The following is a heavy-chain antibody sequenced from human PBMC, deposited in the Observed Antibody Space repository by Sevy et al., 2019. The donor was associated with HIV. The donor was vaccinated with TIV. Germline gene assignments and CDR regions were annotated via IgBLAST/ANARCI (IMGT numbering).Heavy chain of an antibody. Sequence: GGSLRLSCAASGFTFSSYEMNWVRQAPGKGLEWISYISSSGSTIYYADSVKGRFTISRDNAKNSLYLQMNSLRAEDTAVYYCPRGITIFGVAYYYYGMDVWGQGTTVTVSS. CDR1: GFTFSSYE. CDR3: PRGITIFGVAYYYYGMDV. CDR2: ISSSGSTI. V-gene: IGHV3-48*03. J-gene: IGHJ6*02. D-gene: IGHD3-3*01.